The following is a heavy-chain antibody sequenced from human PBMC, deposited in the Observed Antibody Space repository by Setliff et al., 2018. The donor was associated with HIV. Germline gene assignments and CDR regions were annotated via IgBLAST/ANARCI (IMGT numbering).Heavy chain of an antibody. CDR2: LTSSSSTI. CDR3: ASRSDY. Sequence: PGGSLRLSCAASGFTFSAYSMHWVRQAPGKGLEWLSYLTSSSSTIYYADSVKGRFTISRDNAKNSLYLQMNSLRAEDTAVYYRASRSDYWGQGTLVTVSS. J-gene: IGHJ4*02. CDR1: GFTFSAYS. V-gene: IGHV3-48*01.